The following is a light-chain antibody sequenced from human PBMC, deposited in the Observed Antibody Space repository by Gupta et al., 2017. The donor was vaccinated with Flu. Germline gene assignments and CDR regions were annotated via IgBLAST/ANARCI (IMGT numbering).Light chain of an antibody. J-gene: IGLJ2*01. V-gene: IGLV3-1*01. CDR2: QDS. CDR3: QAWDSSSVV. Sequence: SYELTQPPSVSVSPVQTASITCSGDKLGDKYACWYQQKPGQSPVLVIYQDSKRPSGIPERFSGSNSGNTATLTISGTQAMDEADYYCQAWDSSSVVVGGGTKLTVL. CDR1: KLGDKY.